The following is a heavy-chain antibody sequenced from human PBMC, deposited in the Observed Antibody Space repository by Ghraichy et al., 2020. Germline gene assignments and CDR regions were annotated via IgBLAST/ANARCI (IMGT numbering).Heavy chain of an antibody. D-gene: IGHD2-2*01. CDR3: ARDGRGYCSSTSCRHFDY. J-gene: IGHJ4*02. V-gene: IGHV3-48*02. Sequence: GGSLRLSCAASGFTFSSYSMNWVRQAPGKGLEWVSYISSSSTIYYADSVKGRFTISRDNAKNSLYLQMNSLRDEDTAVYYCARDGRGYCSSTSCRHFDYWGQGTLVTVSS. CDR1: GFTFSSYS. CDR2: ISSSSTI.